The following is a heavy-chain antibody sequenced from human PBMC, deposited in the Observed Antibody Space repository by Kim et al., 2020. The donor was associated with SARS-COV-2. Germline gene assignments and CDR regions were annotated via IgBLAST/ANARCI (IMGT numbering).Heavy chain of an antibody. CDR1: GGSISSSSYY. J-gene: IGHJ4*02. CDR3: ARDIAGYYGSGNRGGYDY. D-gene: IGHD3-10*01. Sequence: SETLSLTCTVSGGSISSSSYYWGWIRQPPGKGLEWIGSIYYSGSTYYNPSLKSRVTISVDTSKNQFSLKLSSVTAADTAVYYCARDIAGYYGSGNRGGYDYWGQGTLVTVSS. V-gene: IGHV4-39*07. CDR2: IYYSGST.